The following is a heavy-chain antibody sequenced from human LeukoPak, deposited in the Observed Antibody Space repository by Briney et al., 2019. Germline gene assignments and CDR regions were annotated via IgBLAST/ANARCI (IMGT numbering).Heavy chain of an antibody. Sequence: SETLSLTCTVSGCSISDYYWSWIRQPPGKGLEWIGHIYYSGSTNYNPSLKSRVTISADTSKNQFSLKLSSVTAADTAVYYCARQADDSSSSLVYFDYWGQGTLVTVSS. CDR1: GCSISDYY. CDR3: ARQADDSSSSLVYFDY. D-gene: IGHD6-6*01. CDR2: IYYSGST. V-gene: IGHV4-59*08. J-gene: IGHJ4*02.